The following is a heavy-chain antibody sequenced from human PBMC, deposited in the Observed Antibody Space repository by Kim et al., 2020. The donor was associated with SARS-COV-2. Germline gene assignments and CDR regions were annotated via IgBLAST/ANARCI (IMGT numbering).Heavy chain of an antibody. V-gene: IGHV4-39*01. CDR3: ARHIRGYSYGFYYFDY. Sequence: LKTRVTISVETSKNQFSLKLSAVTAADTAVYYCARHIRGYSYGFYYFDYWGQGTLVTVSS. J-gene: IGHJ4*02. D-gene: IGHD5-18*01.